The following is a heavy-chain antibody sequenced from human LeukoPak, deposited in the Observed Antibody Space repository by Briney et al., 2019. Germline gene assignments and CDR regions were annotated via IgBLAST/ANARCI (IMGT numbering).Heavy chain of an antibody. Sequence: PSESLSVTCTVSGGSISGYYWSWIRQPPGKGLEWIGYIHYSGSTNYNPSLKSRVTISVDTSKNQFSLKLTSVTAADTAVYYCARDYPSPYFYGSGSYPPIYFDYWGQGTLVPVSS. CDR3: ARDYPSPYFYGSGSYPPIYFDY. CDR2: IHYSGST. CDR1: GGSISGYY. V-gene: IGHV4-59*01. D-gene: IGHD3-10*01. J-gene: IGHJ4*02.